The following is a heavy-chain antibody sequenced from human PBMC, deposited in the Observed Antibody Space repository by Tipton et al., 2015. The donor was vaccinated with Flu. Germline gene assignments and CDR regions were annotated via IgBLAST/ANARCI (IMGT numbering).Heavy chain of an antibody. V-gene: IGHV4-61*02. J-gene: IGHJ5*02. D-gene: IGHD4-17*01. Sequence: GLVKPSETLSLACAVSGDSISSSSYYWTWIRQPAGKGLEWIGQIYTSGSTKYNPSLKSRVTMSLDTSKNHFSLKLSSVTAADTAMYYCARDYGDLNWFDPWGQGTLVTVSS. CDR1: GDSISSSSYY. CDR3: ARDYGDLNWFDP. CDR2: IYTSGST.